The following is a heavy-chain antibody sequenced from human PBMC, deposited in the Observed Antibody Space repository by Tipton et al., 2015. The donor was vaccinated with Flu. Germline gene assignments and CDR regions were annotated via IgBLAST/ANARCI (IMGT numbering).Heavy chain of an antibody. CDR2: IYSGGST. V-gene: IGHV3-53*01. CDR3: ARDLFLAADGTGGGFDY. Sequence: SLRLSCAASGFTVSSNYMSWVRQAPGKGLEWVSVIYSGGSTYYADSVKGRFTISRDNAKNSLYLQMNSLRAEDTAVYYCARDLFLAADGTGGGFDYWGQGTLVTVSS. D-gene: IGHD6-13*01. J-gene: IGHJ4*02. CDR1: GFTVSSNY.